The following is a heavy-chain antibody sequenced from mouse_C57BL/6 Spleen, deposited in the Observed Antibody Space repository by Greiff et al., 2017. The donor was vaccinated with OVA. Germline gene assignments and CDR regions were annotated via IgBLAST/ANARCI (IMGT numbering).Heavy chain of an antibody. D-gene: IGHD2-4*01. CDR3: ARENNDYTYYGY. CDR1: GFTFSDYY. V-gene: IGHV5-16*01. Sequence: EVKLVESEGGLVQPGSSMKLSCTASGFTFSDYYMAWVRQVPEKGLEWVANINYDGSSTYYLDSLKSRFIISRDNAKNILYLQMSSLKSEDTATYYCARENNDYTYYGYWGQGTTLTVSS. J-gene: IGHJ2*01. CDR2: INYDGSST.